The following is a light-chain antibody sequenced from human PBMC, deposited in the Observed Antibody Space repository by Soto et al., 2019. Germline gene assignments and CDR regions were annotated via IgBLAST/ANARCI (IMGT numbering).Light chain of an antibody. Sequence: IQVTQSPSTLSASEGDRVTITCRASQSLGNWLAWYQQKPGKAPRLLIYDGSNLESGVPSRFSGSGSASEFTLTINSLQPEDSATYYCQQYNTFSRTFGQGTKVDIK. CDR2: DGS. J-gene: IGKJ1*01. V-gene: IGKV1-5*01. CDR1: QSLGNW. CDR3: QQYNTFSRT.